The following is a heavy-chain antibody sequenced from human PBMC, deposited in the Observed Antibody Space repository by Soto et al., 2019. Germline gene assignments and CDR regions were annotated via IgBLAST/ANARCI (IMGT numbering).Heavy chain of an antibody. V-gene: IGHV1-2*04. Sequence: ASVKVSCKASGYTFTGYYMHWVRQAPGQGLEWMGWINPNSGGTNYAQKFQGWVTMTRDTSISTAYMELSSLRSEDTAVYYCARDRGPSSGYYPYWFDPWGQGTLVTVSS. J-gene: IGHJ5*02. CDR3: ARDRGPSSGYYPYWFDP. D-gene: IGHD3-22*01. CDR1: GYTFTGYY. CDR2: INPNSGGT.